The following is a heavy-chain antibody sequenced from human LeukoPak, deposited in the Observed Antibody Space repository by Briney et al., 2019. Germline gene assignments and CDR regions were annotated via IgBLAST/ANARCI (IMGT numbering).Heavy chain of an antibody. CDR3: ARVGAAGPTTKYFFDY. D-gene: IGHD1-26*01. Sequence: SETLSLTCSVSGYSISSGYYWGWIRQPPGKGLEWIGSIYHSGSTYYSPSLKSRVTISIDTSKNQSSLKLSSVTAADTAVYYCARVGAAGPTTKYFFDYWGQGTLVTVSS. J-gene: IGHJ4*02. V-gene: IGHV4-38-2*02. CDR1: GYSISSGYY. CDR2: IYHSGST.